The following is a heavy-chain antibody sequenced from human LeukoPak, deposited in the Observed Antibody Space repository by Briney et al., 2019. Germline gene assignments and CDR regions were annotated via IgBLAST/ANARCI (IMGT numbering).Heavy chain of an antibody. CDR2: INPNSGGT. D-gene: IGHD3-10*01. V-gene: IGHV1-2*02. J-gene: IGHJ4*02. CDR3: ARSITMVRRVIIGIDY. Sequence: ASVKVSCKASGYTFTGYYMHWVRQAPGQGLEWMGWINPNSGGTNYAQKFQGRVTMTRDTSISTAYMELSRLRSDDTAVYYCARSITMVRRVIIGIDYWGQGTLVTVSS. CDR1: GYTFTGYY.